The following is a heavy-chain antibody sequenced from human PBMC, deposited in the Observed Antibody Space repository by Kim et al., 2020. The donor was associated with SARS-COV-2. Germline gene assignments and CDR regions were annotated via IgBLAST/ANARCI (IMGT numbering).Heavy chain of an antibody. D-gene: IGHD1-26*01. J-gene: IGHJ3*02. V-gene: IGHV3-9*01. CDR3: AKDIYQWELSSSAFDI. CDR2: ISWNSGSI. CDR1: GFTFGDYA. Sequence: GRSLRLSCAASGFTFGDYAMHWVRQAPGKGLEWVSGISWNSGSIGYADSVKGRFTISRDNAKNSLYLQMNSLRAEDTALYYCAKDIYQWELSSSAFDIWGQGTMVTVSS.